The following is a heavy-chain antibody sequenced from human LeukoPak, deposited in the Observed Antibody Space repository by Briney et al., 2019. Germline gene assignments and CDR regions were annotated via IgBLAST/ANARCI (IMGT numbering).Heavy chain of an antibody. J-gene: IGHJ4*02. CDR3: VHKGGCSGGSCYAN. CDR1: GFSLSTSGVG. V-gene: IGHV2-5*01. Sequence: SGPTLVNPTQTLTLTCTFSGFSLSTSGVGVGWIRQPPGKALEWLAHIYWNDDKRYSPSLKSRLTITKDTSKNQVVLTMTNMDPVDTATYYCVHKGGCSGGSCYANWGQGTLVTVSS. CDR2: IYWNDDK. D-gene: IGHD2-15*01.